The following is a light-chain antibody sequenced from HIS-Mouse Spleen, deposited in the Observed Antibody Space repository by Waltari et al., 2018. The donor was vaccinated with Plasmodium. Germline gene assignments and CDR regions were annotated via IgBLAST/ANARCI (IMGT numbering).Light chain of an antibody. CDR1: SDINVGSYN. J-gene: IGLJ3*02. CDR3: MIWPSNASGV. CDR2: YYSDSDK. Sequence: QPVLTQPPSSSASPGESARLTCTLPSDINVGSYNIYWYQQTPGSPPRYPLYYYSDSDKGQGSGVPSLFSGSKDASANTGILLISGLQSEDEADYYCMIWPSNASGVFGGGTKLTVL. V-gene: IGLV5-37*01.